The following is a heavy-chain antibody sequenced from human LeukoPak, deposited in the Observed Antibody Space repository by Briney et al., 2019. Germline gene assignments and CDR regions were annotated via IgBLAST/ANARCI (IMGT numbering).Heavy chain of an antibody. J-gene: IGHJ4*02. Sequence: SETLSLTCTVSGGSISSYYWSWIRQPPGKGLGWIGYIYYSGSTNYNPSLKSRVTISVDTSKNQFSLKLSSVTAADTAVYYCARSTRYYYDSSGYYPYWGQGTLVTVSS. CDR1: GGSISSYY. CDR3: ARSTRYYYDSSGYYPY. V-gene: IGHV4-59*12. CDR2: IYYSGST. D-gene: IGHD3-22*01.